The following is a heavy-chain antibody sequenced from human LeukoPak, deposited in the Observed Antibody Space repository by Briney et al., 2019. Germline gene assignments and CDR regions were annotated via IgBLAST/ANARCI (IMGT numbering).Heavy chain of an antibody. CDR1: GLSFRTYA. J-gene: IGHJ5*02. CDR3: AREGGLTGFDP. Sequence: GGSLRLSCAASGLSFRTYAMNWVPEAPEKGLEWVSSISRTSDYIYTADSVKGRFTISRDTAETSLHLPMNRLRVDEPAVYYCAREGGLTGFDPWGQGALVTVSS. D-gene: IGHD3-16*01. V-gene: IGHV3-21*01. CDR2: ISRTSDYI.